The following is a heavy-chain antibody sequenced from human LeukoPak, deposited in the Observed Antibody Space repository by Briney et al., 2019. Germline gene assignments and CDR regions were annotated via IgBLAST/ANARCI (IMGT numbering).Heavy chain of an antibody. CDR2: VDPGDGET. D-gene: IGHD2-2*01. CDR1: GYTFTDYY. Sequence: GASVKVSCKVSGYTFTDYYMHWVQQAPGKGLEWMGLVDPGDGETIYAEKFQGRVTITADTSTDTAYMELSSLRSEDTAVYYCATVVVPAANTDYWGQGTLVTVSS. CDR3: ATVVVPAANTDY. J-gene: IGHJ4*02. V-gene: IGHV1-69-2*01.